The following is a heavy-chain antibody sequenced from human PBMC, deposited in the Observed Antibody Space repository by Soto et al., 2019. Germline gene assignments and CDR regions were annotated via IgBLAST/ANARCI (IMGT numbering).Heavy chain of an antibody. D-gene: IGHD2-21*01. CDR2: IYPGDSDT. CDR3: ARVPVVVATSRRYCDY. CDR1: GYSFSSSW. J-gene: IGHJ4*02. V-gene: IGHV5-51*01. Sequence: GESLKISCKGSGYSFSSSWIGWVRQMPAKGLEWMGIIYPGDSDTRYSPSFQGQVTISADKSISTAYLQWSSLKASDTAMYYCARVPVVVATSRRYCDYWGQGTLVTVSS.